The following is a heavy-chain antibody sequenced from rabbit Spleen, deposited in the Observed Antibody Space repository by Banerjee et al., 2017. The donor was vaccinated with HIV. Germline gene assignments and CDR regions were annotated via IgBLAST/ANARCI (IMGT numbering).Heavy chain of an antibody. CDR2: INAATGKP. V-gene: IGHV1S45*01. CDR3: ARDLVGVIGWNFYL. Sequence: QEQLVESGGGLVQPTGSLTITCKASGFSFGDRDVMCWVRQAPGKGLEWIACINAATGKPVYATWAKGRFTISRTSSTTVTLRMTSLTAADRAAYFCARDLVGVIGWNFYLWGQGTLVTVS. D-gene: IGHD1-1*01. CDR1: GFSFGDRDV. J-gene: IGHJ6*01.